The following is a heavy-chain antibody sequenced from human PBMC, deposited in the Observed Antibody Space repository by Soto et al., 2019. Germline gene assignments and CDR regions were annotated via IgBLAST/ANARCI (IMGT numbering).Heavy chain of an antibody. CDR2: VAYSGTT. CDR1: PGSISSSY. Sequence: QEQLQESGPGLVKPSETLTLSCTVSPGSISSSYWIWIRQPPGKGLEWIGHVAYSGTTKYNPSLNGRGSISVSSSKRQFSLRLSSVTAADTAVYYCAREAQDYYFDYWGQGILVTVSS. V-gene: IGHV4-59*01. D-gene: IGHD6-6*01. CDR3: AREAQDYYFDY. J-gene: IGHJ4*02.